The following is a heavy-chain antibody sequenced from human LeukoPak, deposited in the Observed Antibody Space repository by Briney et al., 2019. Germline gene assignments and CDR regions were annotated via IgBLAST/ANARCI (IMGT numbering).Heavy chain of an antibody. CDR1: GGSISSYY. D-gene: IGHD3-10*01. Sequence: SETLSLTCTVSGGSISSYYWSWIRQPPGKGLEWIGYIYYSGSTNYNPSLKSRVTISVDTSKSQFSLKLSSVTAADTAVYYCARVSMVRGLTGWFDPWGQGTLVTVPS. J-gene: IGHJ5*02. V-gene: IGHV4-59*12. CDR3: ARVSMVRGLTGWFDP. CDR2: IYYSGST.